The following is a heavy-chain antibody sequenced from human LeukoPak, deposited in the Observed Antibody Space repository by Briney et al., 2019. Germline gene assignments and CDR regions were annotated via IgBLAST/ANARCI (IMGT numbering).Heavy chain of an antibody. CDR1: GFTFSSYS. CDR2: ISYDGSNK. V-gene: IGHV3-30*18. CDR3: AKIGITGTTFDFDY. D-gene: IGHD1-7*01. J-gene: IGHJ4*02. Sequence: PGGSLRLSCAAYGFTFSSYSMNWVRQAPGKGLEWVAVISYDGSNKYYADSVKGRFTISRDNSKNTLYLQMNSLRAEDTAVYYCAKIGITGTTFDFDYWGQGTLVTVSS.